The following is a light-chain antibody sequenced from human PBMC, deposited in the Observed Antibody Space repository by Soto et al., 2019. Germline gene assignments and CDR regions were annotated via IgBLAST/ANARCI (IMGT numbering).Light chain of an antibody. Sequence: EIVMTQSPATLSVAPGERATLSCRASQTISSILAWYQQKPGQAPRLLIYGASTRATGIPARFTGSGSGTEFTLTISRLEPEDFAVYYCQQYGSSPITFGQGTRLEIK. CDR3: QQYGSSPIT. CDR2: GAS. J-gene: IGKJ5*01. V-gene: IGKV3-15*01. CDR1: QTISSI.